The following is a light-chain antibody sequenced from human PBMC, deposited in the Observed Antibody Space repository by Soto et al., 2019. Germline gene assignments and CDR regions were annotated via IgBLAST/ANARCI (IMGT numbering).Light chain of an antibody. Sequence: DIQMTPAPSTLSASVGARVTITCRASRAISSWLAWFQQRPGKAPKRPIYAASSLQSGVPSRFSGSGSGTEFTLTISSLQPEDFATYYCLHHNSYPQTFGQGTKGDIK. CDR2: AAS. CDR1: RAISSW. J-gene: IGKJ1*01. V-gene: IGKV1-17*01. CDR3: LHHNSYPQT.